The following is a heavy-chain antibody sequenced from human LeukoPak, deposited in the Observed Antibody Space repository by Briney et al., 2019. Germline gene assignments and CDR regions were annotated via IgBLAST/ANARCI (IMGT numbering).Heavy chain of an antibody. Sequence: GGSLRLSCTASGFTFSSYSMNWVRQIPGKRLDWVSYISSTSSTIYYADSVKGRFTVSRDNAKNSLYLQMNSLRAEDTAVYYCARLTRQLSGSSNDYWGQGTLVTVSS. CDR2: ISSTSSTI. CDR3: ARLTRQLSGSSNDY. V-gene: IGHV3-48*01. J-gene: IGHJ4*02. D-gene: IGHD3-10*01. CDR1: GFTFSSYS.